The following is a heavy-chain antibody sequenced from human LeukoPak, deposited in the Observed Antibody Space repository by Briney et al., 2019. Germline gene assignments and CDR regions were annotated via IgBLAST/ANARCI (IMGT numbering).Heavy chain of an antibody. D-gene: IGHD2-2*01. CDR1: GGSVSSGSYY. V-gene: IGHV4-61*01. Sequence: PSETLSLTCTVSGGSVSSGSYYWSWIRQPPGKGPEWIGYIYYSGSTNYNPSLKSRVTISVDTSKNQFSLKLSSVTAADTAVYYCARDSGCSTSSCYSPYNWFDPWDQGTLVTVSS. J-gene: IGHJ5*02. CDR3: ARDSGCSTSSCYSPYNWFDP. CDR2: IYYSGST.